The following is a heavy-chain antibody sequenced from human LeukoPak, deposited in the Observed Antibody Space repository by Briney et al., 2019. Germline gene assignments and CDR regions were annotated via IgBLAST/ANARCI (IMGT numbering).Heavy chain of an antibody. CDR1: GGSISNYY. CDR3: ARRHGAAAGDAFDI. V-gene: IGHV4-4*07. D-gene: IGHD6-13*01. CDR2: IYSSGST. J-gene: IGHJ3*02. Sequence: SETLSLTCTVSGGSISNYYWSWIRKPARTGLEWIGRIYSSGSTNYNPSLKGRVTMSVDTSKNQFSLKLSSVTAADTAMYYCARRHGAAAGDAFDIWGQGTMVTVSS.